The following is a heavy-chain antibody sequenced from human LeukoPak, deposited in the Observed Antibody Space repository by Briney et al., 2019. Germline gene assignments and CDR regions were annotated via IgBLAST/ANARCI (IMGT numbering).Heavy chain of an antibody. CDR2: ISGTGDDT. J-gene: IGHJ4*02. Sequence: PGGSLRLSCAASGFTFSSYAMSWVRQAPGKGLEWVSAISGTGDDTTYADSVKGRFTISRDNSKNTLYLQMNSLRAEDTALYFCARNYAAGSYYKPFDYWGQGTLVAVSS. D-gene: IGHD3-10*01. V-gene: IGHV3-23*01. CDR1: GFTFSSYA. CDR3: ARNYAAGSYYKPFDY.